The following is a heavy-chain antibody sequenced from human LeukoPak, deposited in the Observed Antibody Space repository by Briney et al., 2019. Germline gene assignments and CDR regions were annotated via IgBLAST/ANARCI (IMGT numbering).Heavy chain of an antibody. D-gene: IGHD1-26*01. CDR3: ATLGSGSLFRLYYFDY. CDR2: FDPEDGET. CDR1: GYTLTELS. V-gene: IGHV1-24*01. J-gene: IGHJ4*02. Sequence: ASVKVSCKVSGYTLTELSMHWVRQAPGKGLEWMGGFDPEDGETIYAQKFRGRVTMTEDTSTDTAYMELSSLRSEDTAVYYCATLGSGSLFRLYYFDYWGQGTLVTVSS.